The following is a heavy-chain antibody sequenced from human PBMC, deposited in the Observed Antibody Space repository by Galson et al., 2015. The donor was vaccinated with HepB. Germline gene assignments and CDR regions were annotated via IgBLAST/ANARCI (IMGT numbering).Heavy chain of an antibody. CDR3: ADSRWVTLFLDH. Sequence: SETLSLTCTVSGGSISNSSYYWGWVRQPPGKGLEWIGNIHHSGSTYTNPSFKSRVTISVDTSKNQFSLKLTSVNAADTAVYYCADSRWVTLFLDHWGPGILVTVSS. CDR2: IHHSGST. D-gene: IGHD2-21*02. J-gene: IGHJ4*02. V-gene: IGHV4-39*01. CDR1: GGSISNSSYY.